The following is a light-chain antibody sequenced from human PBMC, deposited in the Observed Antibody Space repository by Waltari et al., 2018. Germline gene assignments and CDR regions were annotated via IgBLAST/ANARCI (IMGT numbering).Light chain of an antibody. Sequence: DIQMTQSPSSLSASIGDRVTITCRARQNIDSSLNWYQQSPGKAHKLLIHTASSLQSGVPSRFSGSGXGTDFTLTISSXXXEXFAXYYCQXSYFSFTFGQXTQVXIK. J-gene: IGKJ1*01. CDR2: TAS. CDR1: QNIDSS. V-gene: IGKV1-39*01. CDR3: QXSYFSFT.